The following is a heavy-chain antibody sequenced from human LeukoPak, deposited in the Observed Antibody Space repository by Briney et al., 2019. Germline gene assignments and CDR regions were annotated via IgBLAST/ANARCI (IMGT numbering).Heavy chain of an antibody. J-gene: IGHJ4*02. CDR2: INSDGSST. V-gene: IGHV3-74*01. CDR1: GFTFSDYW. D-gene: IGHD5-24*01. Sequence: PGGSLRLSCAASGFTFSDYWIHWVRQAPGRGLLWVSRINSDGSSTNYADSVKGRFTISRDNARSTLYLQMHTLRADDTAVYYCARGYATRGRDNSVGFGYWGQGTLVTVSS. CDR3: ARGYATRGRDNSVGFGY.